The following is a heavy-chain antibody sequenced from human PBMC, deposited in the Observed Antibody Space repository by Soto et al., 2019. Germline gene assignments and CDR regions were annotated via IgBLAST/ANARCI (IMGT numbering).Heavy chain of an antibody. CDR3: ARQAID. CDR2: VYYSGST. CDR1: GVYISDYY. Sequence: PSETLSLTCPVSGVYISDYYWSWFRQAPGKGLDWIGYVYYSGSTNYNPSLQSRVTMSVDTSKNQFSLKLSSVTAADTAVYYCARQAIDWGQGTLVTVSS. V-gene: IGHV4-59*08. J-gene: IGHJ4*02.